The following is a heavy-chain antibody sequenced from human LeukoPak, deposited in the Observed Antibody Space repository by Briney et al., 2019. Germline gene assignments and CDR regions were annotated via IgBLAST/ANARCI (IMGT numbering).Heavy chain of an antibody. J-gene: IGHJ4*02. CDR2: IYYSGST. Sequence: SETLSLTCTVSGGSISSSSYYWGWIRQPPGKGLEWIGSIYYSGSTNYNPSLKSRVTMSVDTSKNQFSLKLSSVTAADTAVYYCARDNYYDSSGYYYGRGTFDYWGQGTLVTVSS. D-gene: IGHD3-22*01. CDR1: GGSISSSSYY. CDR3: ARDNYYDSSGYYYGRGTFDY. V-gene: IGHV4-39*07.